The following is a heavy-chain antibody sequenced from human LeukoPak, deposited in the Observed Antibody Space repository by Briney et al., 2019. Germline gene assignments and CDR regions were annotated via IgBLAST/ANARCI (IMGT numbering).Heavy chain of an antibody. CDR2: ISWNGGST. D-gene: IGHD3-22*01. Sequence: GGSLRLSCTASGFIFDDYGMSWVRQAPGKGLEWVSGISWNGGSTGYADSVKGRFTISRDNAKNSLYLQMNSLRAEDTALYYCASQTHYYDSSGYIPSNYWGQGTLVTVSS. J-gene: IGHJ4*02. CDR1: GFIFDDYG. V-gene: IGHV3-20*04. CDR3: ASQTHYYDSSGYIPSNY.